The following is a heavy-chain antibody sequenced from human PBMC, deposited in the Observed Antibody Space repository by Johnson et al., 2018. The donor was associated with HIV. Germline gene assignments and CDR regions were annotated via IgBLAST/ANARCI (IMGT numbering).Heavy chain of an antibody. Sequence: QVQLVESGGGVVQSGRSLRLSCAASGVSFSDYAMHWVRQAPGKGLEWVAVISYDGGNKYYADSVKGRFTISRDNSKNTLYLQMNSLRAEDTAVYYCAGTPNWGSDAFDIWGLGTMVTVSS. CDR3: AGTPNWGSDAFDI. J-gene: IGHJ3*02. V-gene: IGHV3-30-3*02. D-gene: IGHD7-27*01. CDR2: ISYDGGNK. CDR1: GVSFSDYA.